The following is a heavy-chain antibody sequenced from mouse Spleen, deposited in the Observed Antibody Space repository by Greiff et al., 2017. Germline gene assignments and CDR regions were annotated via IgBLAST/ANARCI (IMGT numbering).Heavy chain of an antibody. CDR3: ARCNGSSPFDY. V-gene: IGHV3-8*01. D-gene: IGHD1-1*01. CDR1: GYSITSDY. J-gene: IGHJ2*01. Sequence: EVKLVESGPGLAKPSQTLYLTCYVSGYSITSDYWNWIRKFPGNKLEYMGYISYSGSTYYNPSLKSRISITRDTSKNQYYLQLNSVTTEDTATYYCARCNGSSPFDYWGQGTTLTVSS. CDR2: ISYSGST.